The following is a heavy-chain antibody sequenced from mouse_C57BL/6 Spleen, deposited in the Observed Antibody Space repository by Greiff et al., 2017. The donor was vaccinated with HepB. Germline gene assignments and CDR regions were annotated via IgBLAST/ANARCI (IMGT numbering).Heavy chain of an antibody. V-gene: IGHV5-17*01. J-gene: IGHJ2*01. Sequence: EVQLVESGGVLVQPGGSLKLSCAASGFTFSDYGMHWVRQAPEQGLEWVAYISSGSSTIYYADTVKGRFTIFRDNAKNTLFLQMTSLRSEDTAMYYCARGYLDSWGQGATLTVAS. CDR1: GFTFSDYG. CDR2: ISSGSSTI. CDR3: ARGYLDS.